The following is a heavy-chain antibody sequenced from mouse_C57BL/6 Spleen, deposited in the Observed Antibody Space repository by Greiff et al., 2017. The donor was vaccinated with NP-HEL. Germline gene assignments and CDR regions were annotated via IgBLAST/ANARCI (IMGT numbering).Heavy chain of an antibody. V-gene: IGHV3-6*01. Sequence: EVKLVESGPGLVKPSQSLSLTCSVTGYSITSGYYWNWIRQFPGNKLEWMGYISYDGSNNYNPSLKNRISITRDTSKNQFFLKWNSVTTEDTATYYCAREGGLYAMDYWGQGTSVTVSS. CDR3: AREGGLYAMDY. CDR2: ISYDGSN. CDR1: GYSITSGYY. J-gene: IGHJ4*01. D-gene: IGHD1-1*02.